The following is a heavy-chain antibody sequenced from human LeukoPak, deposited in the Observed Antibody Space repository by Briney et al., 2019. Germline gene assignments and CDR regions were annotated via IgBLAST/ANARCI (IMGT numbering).Heavy chain of an antibody. CDR3: ATASPGNIAAAGTFDY. D-gene: IGHD6-13*01. V-gene: IGHV1-24*01. J-gene: IGHJ4*02. Sequence: ASVKVSCKVSGYTLTGLSMHWVRQAPGKGLEWMGGFDPEDGETIYAQKFQGRVTMTEDTSTDTAYMELSSLRSEDTAVYYCATASPGNIAAAGTFDYWGQGTLVTVSS. CDR2: FDPEDGET. CDR1: GYTLTGLS.